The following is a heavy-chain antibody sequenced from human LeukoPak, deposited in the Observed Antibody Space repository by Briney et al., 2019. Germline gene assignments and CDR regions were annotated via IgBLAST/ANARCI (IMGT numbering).Heavy chain of an antibody. Sequence: PSETLSLTCAVSGGSISSSNWWSWVRQPPGKGLEWIGEIYHSGSTNYNPSLKSRVTIPVDKSKNQFSLKLSSVTAADTAVYYCARAPRLEIVVVPAAMSPPVWFFDYWGQGTLVTVSS. V-gene: IGHV4-4*02. J-gene: IGHJ4*02. D-gene: IGHD2-2*01. CDR2: IYHSGST. CDR1: GGSISSSNW. CDR3: ARAPRLEIVVVPAAMSPPVWFFDY.